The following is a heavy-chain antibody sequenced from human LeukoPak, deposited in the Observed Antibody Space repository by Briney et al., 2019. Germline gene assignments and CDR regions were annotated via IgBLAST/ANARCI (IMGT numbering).Heavy chain of an antibody. CDR2: ISSSSSYI. J-gene: IGHJ5*02. D-gene: IGHD3-10*01. CDR3: ARVLSTDLWFGELRGWFDP. V-gene: IGHV3-21*01. CDR1: GFTFSSYS. Sequence: PGGSLRLSCAASGFTFSSYSMNWVRQAPGKGLEWVSSISSSSSYIYYADSVKGRFTISRDNAKNSLYLQMNSLRAEDTAVYYCARVLSTDLWFGELRGWFDPWGQGTLVTVSS.